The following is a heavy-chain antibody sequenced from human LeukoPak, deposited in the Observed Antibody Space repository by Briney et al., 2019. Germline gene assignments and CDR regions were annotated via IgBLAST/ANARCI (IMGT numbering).Heavy chain of an antibody. J-gene: IGHJ5*02. CDR2: TYLGDSRV. Sequence: GESLKISCKGVGYSFTNYWIGWVRQMPGKGMEWMGVTYLGDSRVRYNPSFQGQVTISVDKSASTAYLQWISLKASDTAMYYCACRDLSSTWSYPWGQGTLVTVSS. CDR1: GYSFTNYW. V-gene: IGHV5-51*01. D-gene: IGHD6-13*01. CDR3: ACRDLSSTWSYP.